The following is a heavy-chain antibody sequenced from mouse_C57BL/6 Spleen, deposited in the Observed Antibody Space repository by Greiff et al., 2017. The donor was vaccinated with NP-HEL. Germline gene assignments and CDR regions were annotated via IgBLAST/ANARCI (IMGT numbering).Heavy chain of an antibody. D-gene: IGHD2-5*01. CDR1: GFTFSSYA. CDR2: ISDGGSYT. V-gene: IGHV5-4*01. Sequence: EVNVVESGGGSVKPGGSLKLSCAASGFTFSSYAMSWVRQTPEQRLEWVATISDGGSYTYYPDNVKGRFTISRDNAKNNLYLQISHLKSEDTAMYYCARDHSNSHYSMDYWGQGTSVTVSS. CDR3: ARDHSNSHYSMDY. J-gene: IGHJ4*01.